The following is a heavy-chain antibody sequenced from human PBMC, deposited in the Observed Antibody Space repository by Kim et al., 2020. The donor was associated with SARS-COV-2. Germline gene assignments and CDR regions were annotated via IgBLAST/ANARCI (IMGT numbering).Heavy chain of an antibody. CDR3: ARSYSGSYYDFDY. V-gene: IGHV3-30*01. Sequence: YAESVKGRFTISRDNSKNTLYLQMNSLRAEDTAVYYCARSYSGSYYDFDYWGQGTLVTVSS. D-gene: IGHD1-26*01. J-gene: IGHJ4*02.